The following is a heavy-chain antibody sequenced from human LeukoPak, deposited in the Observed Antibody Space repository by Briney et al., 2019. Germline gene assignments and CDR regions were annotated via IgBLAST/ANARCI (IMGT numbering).Heavy chain of an antibody. CDR3: ARDVAAAFYFDY. CDR2: IRYDGSNK. D-gene: IGHD6-13*01. V-gene: IGHV3-33*01. CDR1: GFTFSSYG. J-gene: IGHJ4*02. Sequence: PGRSLRLSCAAPGFTFSSYGMRWVRQAPDKGLGWVVVIRYDGSNKDYADYVKGRFTISRDNSKNTLYLQMNSLRAEDTAVYYCARDVAAAFYFDYWGQGTLVTVSS.